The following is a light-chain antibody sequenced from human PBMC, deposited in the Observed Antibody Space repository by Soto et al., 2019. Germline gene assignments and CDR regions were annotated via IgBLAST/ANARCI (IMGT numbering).Light chain of an antibody. V-gene: IGKV3-20*01. CDR3: QHYAAAPIT. CDR1: QSVGGN. J-gene: IGKJ5*01. CDR2: GAS. Sequence: TVLTQSPVTLSLSPGERATLSCRASQSVGGNVAWYQQKPGQAPKLLISGASSRAPGIPDRFSGSGSGADFTLSISRLVPEDFALYYCQHYAAAPITFGQGTRLDI.